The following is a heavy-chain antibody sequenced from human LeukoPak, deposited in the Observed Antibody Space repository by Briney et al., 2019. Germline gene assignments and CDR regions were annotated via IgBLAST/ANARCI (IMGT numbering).Heavy chain of an antibody. CDR3: ARGLYYGSGKMGFGY. V-gene: IGHV3-21*01. CDR2: ISSSSSYI. D-gene: IGHD3-10*01. J-gene: IGHJ4*02. Sequence: MPGGSLRLSCAASGFTFSSYSMNWVRQAPGKGLEWVSSISSSSSYIYYADSVKDRFTISRDNAKSSLYLQMNSLRAEDTAVYYCARGLYYGSGKMGFGYWGQGTLVTVSS. CDR1: GFTFSSYS.